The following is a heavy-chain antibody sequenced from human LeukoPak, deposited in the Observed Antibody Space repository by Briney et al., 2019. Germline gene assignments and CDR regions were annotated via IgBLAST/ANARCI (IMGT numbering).Heavy chain of an antibody. CDR1: GGSISSSY. D-gene: IGHD1-26*01. V-gene: IGHV4-59*01. Sequence: SETLSLTCTVSGGSISSSYWSWIRQPPGKGLEWIGYIYYSGSTNYNPSLKSRVTISVDTSKNQFSLKLSSVTAADTAVYYCARDTGSRPMFIEWVEPEHQQQSNWYFDLWGRGTLVTVSS. CDR3: ARDTGSRPMFIEWVEPEHQQQSNWYFDL. CDR2: IYYSGST. J-gene: IGHJ2*01.